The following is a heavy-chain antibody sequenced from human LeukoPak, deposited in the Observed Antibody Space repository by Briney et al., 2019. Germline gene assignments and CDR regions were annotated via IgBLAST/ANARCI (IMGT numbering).Heavy chain of an antibody. CDR2: IYYSGST. CDR3: ARHDYGGNPIDY. V-gene: IGHV4-61*05. J-gene: IGHJ4*02. Sequence: SETLSLTCTVSGGSISSSGYYWGWIRQPPGKGLEWIGYIYYSGSTNYNPSLKSRVTISVDTSKNQFSLKLSSVTAADTAVYYCARHDYGGNPIDYWGQGTLVTVSS. D-gene: IGHD4-23*01. CDR1: GGSISSSGYY.